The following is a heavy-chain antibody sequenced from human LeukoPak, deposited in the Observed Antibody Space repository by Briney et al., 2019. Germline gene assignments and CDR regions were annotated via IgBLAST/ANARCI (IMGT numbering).Heavy chain of an antibody. CDR3: ATALGGYLCYFDY. CDR2: INSKGAST. V-gene: IGHV3-20*04. D-gene: IGHD2-21*02. CDR1: GFTFDDYA. Sequence: GGSLRLSCAASGFTFDDYAMSWARQAPGKGLEWVSGINSKGASTGYADSVKGRFTITRDNAKNSLYLQMNSLRAEDAALYYCATALGGYLCYFDYWGQGTLVTVSS. J-gene: IGHJ4*02.